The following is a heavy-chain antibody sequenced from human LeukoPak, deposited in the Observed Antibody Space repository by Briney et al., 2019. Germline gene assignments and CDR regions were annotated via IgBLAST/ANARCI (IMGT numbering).Heavy chain of an antibody. V-gene: IGHV3-74*01. CDR3: AREYSSSSGRAFDY. CDR2: ISPDGSST. CDR1: GFTFSNYW. Sequence: PGGSLRLSCAASGFTFSNYWMHWVRQGPGEGLVWVSRISPDGSSTTYADSVKGRFIISRDNAQNTVYLQMSSLRLEDTAVYYCAREYSSSSGRAFDYWGQGTLVTASS. J-gene: IGHJ4*02. D-gene: IGHD6-6*01.